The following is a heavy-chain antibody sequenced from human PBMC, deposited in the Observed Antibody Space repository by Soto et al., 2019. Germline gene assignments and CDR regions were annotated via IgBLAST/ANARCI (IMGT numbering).Heavy chain of an antibody. CDR3: ARSHALGFTYYYDSSGHIGGYYFDY. J-gene: IGHJ4*02. CDR1: GGTFSSYA. D-gene: IGHD3-22*01. CDR2: IIPIFGTA. Sequence: SVKVSCKASGGTFSSYAISWVRQAPGQGLEWMGGIIPIFGTANYAQKFQGRVTITADESTSTAYMELSSLRSEDTAVYYCARSHALGFTYYYDSSGHIGGYYFDYWGQGTLVTVSS. V-gene: IGHV1-69*13.